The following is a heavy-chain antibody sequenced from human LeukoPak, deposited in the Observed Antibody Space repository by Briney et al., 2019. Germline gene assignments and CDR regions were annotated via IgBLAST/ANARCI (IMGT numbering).Heavy chain of an antibody. Sequence: SETLSLTCTVSGDSISSSSHYWGWIRQPPGKGLEWIGSIYYSGSTHYNSSLKSRVTISVDTSKKQFSLKLSSVTAADTAVYYCARVGSWSSRFDSWGQETLVTVSS. J-gene: IGHJ4*02. CDR1: GDSISSSSHY. CDR3: ARVGSWSSRFDS. D-gene: IGHD6-13*01. V-gene: IGHV4-39*07. CDR2: IYYSGST.